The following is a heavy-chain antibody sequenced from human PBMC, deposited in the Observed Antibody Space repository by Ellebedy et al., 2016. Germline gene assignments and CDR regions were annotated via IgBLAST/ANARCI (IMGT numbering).Heavy chain of an antibody. CDR3: TRKWAPGEKRSGWYAFDY. CDR1: GFTFGDYA. CDR2: IRSKAYGGTT. D-gene: IGHD6-19*01. V-gene: IGHV3-49*03. J-gene: IGHJ4*02. Sequence: GESLKISXTASGFTFGDYAMSWFRQAPGKGLEWVGFIRSKAYGGTTEYAASVKGRFTISRDDSKSIAYLQMNSLKTEDTAVYYCTRKWAPGEKRSGWYAFDYWGQGTLVTVSS.